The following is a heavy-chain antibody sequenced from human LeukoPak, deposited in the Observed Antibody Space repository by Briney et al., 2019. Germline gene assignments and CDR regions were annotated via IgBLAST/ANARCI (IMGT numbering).Heavy chain of an antibody. J-gene: IGHJ3*02. Sequence: GGSLRLSCAASGFTFSSYWMSWVRQAPGKGLEWVANINQDGTEKYYVRSVKGRFTISRDNAKNSLYLQMNSLRAEDTAVYYCARVASYAFDIWGQGTMVTVSS. CDR3: ARVASYAFDI. V-gene: IGHV3-7*01. CDR1: GFTFSSYW. CDR2: INQDGTEK. D-gene: IGHD6-6*01.